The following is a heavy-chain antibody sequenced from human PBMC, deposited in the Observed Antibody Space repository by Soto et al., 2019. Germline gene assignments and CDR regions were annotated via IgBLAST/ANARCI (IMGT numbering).Heavy chain of an antibody. CDR2: IYPDDSDT. V-gene: IGHV5-51*01. Sequence: GASLKISCQASGYSFSNFWIAWVRQMPGEGLEWLGIIYPDDSDTRYSPSFLGQVTISADKSIKTTYLQWSSLKASDTAIYFCASSVLVTSTMNYFDLWGQGTLVTVSS. CDR3: ASSVLVTSTMNYFDL. CDR1: GYSFSNFW. D-gene: IGHD2-8*02. J-gene: IGHJ4*02.